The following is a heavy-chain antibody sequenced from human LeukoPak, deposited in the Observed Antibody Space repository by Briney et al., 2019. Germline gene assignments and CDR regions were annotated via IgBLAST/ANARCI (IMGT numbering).Heavy chain of an antibody. CDR1: GGTFSSYA. J-gene: IGHJ4*02. Sequence: SVKVSCKASGGTFSSYAISWVRQAPGQGLEWMGRIIPILGIANYAQKFQGRVTITADKSTSTAYMELSSLRSEDTAVYYRARERIVVVPAAMDYWGQGTLVTVSS. CDR3: ARERIVVVPAAMDY. V-gene: IGHV1-69*04. CDR2: IIPILGIA. D-gene: IGHD2-2*01.